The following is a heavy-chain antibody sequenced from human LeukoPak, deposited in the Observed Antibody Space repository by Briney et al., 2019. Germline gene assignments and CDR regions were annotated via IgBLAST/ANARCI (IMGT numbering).Heavy chain of an antibody. CDR3: ARDRGGRYFDY. Sequence: SQTLSLTCTVSGGALSSGGYYWTWIRQPPGKGLEWIGNIYHSGTPYYNPSLKSRVTLSVDRSKNQFSLKMTSVTAADTAVYYCARDRGGRYFDYWGQGTLVAVSS. CDR2: IYHSGTP. J-gene: IGHJ4*02. CDR1: GGALSSGGYY. V-gene: IGHV4-30-2*01. D-gene: IGHD3-9*01.